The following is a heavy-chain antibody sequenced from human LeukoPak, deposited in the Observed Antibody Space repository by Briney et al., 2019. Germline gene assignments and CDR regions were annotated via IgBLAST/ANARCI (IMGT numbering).Heavy chain of an antibody. V-gene: IGHV3-30*04. CDR3: ARAGWGDFWSGRKHMDV. D-gene: IGHD3-3*01. CDR2: ISYDGSNK. Sequence: PGGSLRLSCAASGFIFSSYAMHWVRQAPGKGLEWVALISYDGSNKYYADSVKGRFTISRDNSKNTLYLQMNSLRAEDTAVYYCARAGWGDFWSGRKHMDVWGKGTTVTVSS. J-gene: IGHJ6*03. CDR1: GFIFSSYA.